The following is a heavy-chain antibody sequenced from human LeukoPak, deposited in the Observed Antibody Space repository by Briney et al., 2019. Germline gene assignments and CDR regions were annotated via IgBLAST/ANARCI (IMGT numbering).Heavy chain of an antibody. D-gene: IGHD4-17*01. CDR3: ARAGGYGDYEVDY. V-gene: IGHV3-21*01. Sequence: GGSLRLSCAASGFTFSSYEMNWVRQAPGKGLEWVSSISSSSSYIYYADSVKGRLTISRDNAKNSLYLQMNSLRAEDTAVYYCARAGGYGDYEVDYWGQGTLVTVSS. CDR1: GFTFSSYE. J-gene: IGHJ4*02. CDR2: ISSSSSYI.